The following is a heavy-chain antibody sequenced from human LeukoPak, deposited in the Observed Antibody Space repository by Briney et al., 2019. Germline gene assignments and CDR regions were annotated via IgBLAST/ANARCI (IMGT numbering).Heavy chain of an antibody. J-gene: IGHJ6*02. CDR1: GFTFSSYS. CDR2: ISSSSSYI. D-gene: IGHD3-10*01. Sequence: GGSLRLSCAASGFTFSSYSMNWVRQAPGKGLEWVSSISSSSSYIYYADSVKGRFTISRDNANNSLYLQMNSLRAEDTAVYYCARVAMVRGVIIYYGMDVWGQGTTVTVSS. CDR3: ARVAMVRGVIIYYGMDV. V-gene: IGHV3-21*01.